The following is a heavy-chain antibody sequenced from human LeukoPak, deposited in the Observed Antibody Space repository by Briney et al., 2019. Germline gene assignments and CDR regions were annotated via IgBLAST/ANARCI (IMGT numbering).Heavy chain of an antibody. J-gene: IGHJ4*02. Sequence: TGGSLRLSCAASGFTFSSYAMHWVRQAPGKGLEWVAVISYDGSNKYYADSVKGRFTISRDNSKNTLYLQMNSLRAEDTAVYYCARGRIAAAGRWGQGTLVTVSS. CDR2: ISYDGSNK. CDR3: ARGRIAAAGR. CDR1: GFTFSSYA. D-gene: IGHD6-13*01. V-gene: IGHV3-30-3*01.